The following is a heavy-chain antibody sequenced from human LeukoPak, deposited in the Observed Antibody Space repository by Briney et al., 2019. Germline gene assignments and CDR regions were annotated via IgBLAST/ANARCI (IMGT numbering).Heavy chain of an antibody. CDR3: ATNYGSGSAPLDP. V-gene: IGHV1-18*01. Sequence: GASVKVSCKASGYSFTSYDLSWVRQAPGQGLEWMGWISAYSGNTNYAEKFHDRISMTTDTSTGIAYMELRSLKFDDTAVDYCATNYGSGSAPLDPWGQGTLVTVS. D-gene: IGHD3-10*01. J-gene: IGHJ5*02. CDR1: GYSFTSYD. CDR2: ISAYSGNT.